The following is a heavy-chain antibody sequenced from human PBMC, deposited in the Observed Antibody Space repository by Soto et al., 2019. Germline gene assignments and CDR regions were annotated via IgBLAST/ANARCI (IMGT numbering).Heavy chain of an antibody. CDR3: AKGGAIVAAGTRVYLYNAMDV. D-gene: IGHD1-26*01. Sequence: ASVKVSCKASGYTFTGYYVHWVRQAPGQGLEWMGWFNPNSGDTYLAQRFQGRVTMNRDTSIGTAYMELRGRTSEDTAEYYCAKGGAIVAAGTRVYLYNAMDVWGQGTTVTAP. V-gene: IGHV1-2*02. J-gene: IGHJ6*02. CDR2: FNPNSGDT. CDR1: GYTFTGYY.